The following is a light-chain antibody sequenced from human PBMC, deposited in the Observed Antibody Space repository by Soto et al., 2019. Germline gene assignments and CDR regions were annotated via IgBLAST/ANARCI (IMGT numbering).Light chain of an antibody. CDR3: QQYGSSPWT. V-gene: IGKV3-20*01. J-gene: IGKJ1*01. Sequence: EIVLTQSPGTLSLSPGERATLSCRASQSVSSSYLAWYQQKPGQAPRLLIYGASSRATGIPDRFSGSGSGTDFTLTISRLEPEDFAVYYCQQYGSSPWTFGQGPKVEIK. CDR2: GAS. CDR1: QSVSSSY.